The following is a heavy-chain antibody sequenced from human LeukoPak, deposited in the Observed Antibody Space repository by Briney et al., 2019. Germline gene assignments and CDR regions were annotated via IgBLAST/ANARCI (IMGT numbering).Heavy chain of an antibody. CDR3: ASLVATITGAQVATFDY. Sequence: ASVKVSCKASGYTFTGYYMHWVRQAPGQGLEWMGWINPNSGGTNYAQKFQGRVTMTRDTSISTAYMELSRLRSDDTAVYYCASLVATITGAQVATFDYWGQGTLVTVSS. D-gene: IGHD5-12*01. CDR2: INPNSGGT. V-gene: IGHV1-2*02. CDR1: GYTFTGYY. J-gene: IGHJ4*02.